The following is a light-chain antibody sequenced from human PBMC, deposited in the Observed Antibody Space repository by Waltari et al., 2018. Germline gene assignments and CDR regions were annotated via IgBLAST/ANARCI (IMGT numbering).Light chain of an antibody. CDR1: NLGDKY. J-gene: IGLJ3*02. CDR3: QAWDSTRV. Sequence: SYELTQPPSVSVSPGQTASITCSGDNLGDKYTYWYQQKPGQSPVLVNYQDTRRPSGIPERFSGSNSGSTATLTISGTQAMDEADYYCQAWDSTRVFGGGTKLTVL. CDR2: QDT. V-gene: IGLV3-1*01.